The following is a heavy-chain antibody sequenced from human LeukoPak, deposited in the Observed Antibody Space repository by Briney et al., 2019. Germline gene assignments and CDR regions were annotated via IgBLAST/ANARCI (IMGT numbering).Heavy chain of an antibody. CDR1: GGSISSSSYY. Sequence: SETLSLTCTVSGGSISSSSYYWGWIRQPPGKGLEWIGSIYYSGSTYYNPSLKSRVTISVDTSKNQFSLKLSSVTAADTAVYYCAREGSGSYYYYGMDVWGQGTTVTVSS. V-gene: IGHV4-39*07. CDR3: AREGSGSYYYYGMDV. J-gene: IGHJ6*02. CDR2: IYYSGST. D-gene: IGHD6-19*01.